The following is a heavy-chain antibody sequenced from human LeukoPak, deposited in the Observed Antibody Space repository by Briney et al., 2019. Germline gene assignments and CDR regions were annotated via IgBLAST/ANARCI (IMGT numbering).Heavy chain of an antibody. D-gene: IGHD2-15*01. V-gene: IGHV5-51*01. J-gene: IGHJ3*01. Sequence: GESLKISCKASGYSFSSQYIAWVRQMPGKGLEWMAFLYPGDSNPRYSPSFQGQVTISADKSISTAYLQWSSLKASDTAMYYCARHSDCSDGSCYDSDAFDLWGQGTMATVSS. CDR2: LYPGDSNP. CDR1: GYSFSSQY. CDR3: ARHSDCSDGSCYDSDAFDL.